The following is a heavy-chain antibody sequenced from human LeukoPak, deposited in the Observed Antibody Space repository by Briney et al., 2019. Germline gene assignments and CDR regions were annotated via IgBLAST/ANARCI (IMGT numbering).Heavy chain of an antibody. J-gene: IGHJ4*02. V-gene: IGHV3-48*02. CDR1: GFTFNSYA. CDR2: IRSGGSPV. CDR3: VRDLVISPSGVLGVGTDY. D-gene: IGHD3-3*01. Sequence: GGSLRLSCAASGFTFNSYALSWVRQAPGKGLEWVAYIRSGGSPVYYADSVKGRFTISRDNAQDSLYLQMNSLRDEDTAVYYCVRDLVISPSGVLGVGTDYWGQGTLVTVSS.